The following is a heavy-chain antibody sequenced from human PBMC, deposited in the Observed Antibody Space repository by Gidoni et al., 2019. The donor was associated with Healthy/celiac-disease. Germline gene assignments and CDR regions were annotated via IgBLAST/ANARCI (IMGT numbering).Heavy chain of an antibody. Sequence: QVQLQESGSGLVKPSQTLSLPCTVSGGSISSGDYYWSWIRQPPGKGLEWIGYIYYSGSTYYNPSLKSRVTISVDTSKNQFSLKLSSVTAADTAVYYCARELTTVESHFDYWGQGTLVTVSS. D-gene: IGHD4-4*01. CDR2: IYYSGST. CDR3: ARELTTVESHFDY. J-gene: IGHJ4*02. V-gene: IGHV4-30-4*01. CDR1: GGSISSGDYY.